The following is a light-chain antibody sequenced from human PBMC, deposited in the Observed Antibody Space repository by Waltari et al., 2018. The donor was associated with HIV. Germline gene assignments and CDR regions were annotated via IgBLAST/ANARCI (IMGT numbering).Light chain of an antibody. CDR2: DVT. Sequence: PGQSIVISCTGTSDDVGYYNYVSWYQQHPGKVPKLEIYDVTSRPSGVSNRFSGSKSGNTASLTISGLRADDEADYYCSSYVGSSTSWLFGGGTKLTV. V-gene: IGLV2-14*03. J-gene: IGLJ3*02. CDR1: SDDVGYYNY. CDR3: SSYVGSSTSWL.